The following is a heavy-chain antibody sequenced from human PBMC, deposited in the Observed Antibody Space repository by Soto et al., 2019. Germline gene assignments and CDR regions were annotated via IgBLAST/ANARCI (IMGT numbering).Heavy chain of an antibody. CDR3: AREEALWFGXXLXXYYMDV. CDR2: ISAYNGNT. Sequence: QVQLVQSGAEVKKPGASVKVSCKASGYTFTSYGISWVRQAPGQGLEWMGWISAYNGNTNYAQKLQGRVTMTTDTSTSTAYMELRSLRSDDTAVYYCAREEALWFGXXLXXYYMDVWGXGTTVTVSS. J-gene: IGHJ6*03. CDR1: GYTFTSYG. D-gene: IGHD3-10*01. V-gene: IGHV1-18*01.